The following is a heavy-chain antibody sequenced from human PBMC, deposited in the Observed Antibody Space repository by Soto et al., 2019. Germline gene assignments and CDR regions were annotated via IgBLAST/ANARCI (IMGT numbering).Heavy chain of an antibody. J-gene: IGHJ1*01. V-gene: IGHV3-33*01. Sequence: GGSLRLSCAASGFTFSSYGMHWVRQAPGKGLEWVAVIWYDGSNKYYADSVKGRFTISRDNSKNTLYLQMNSLRAEDTAVYYCARDLGGYGYFQHWGQGTLVTVSS. CDR1: GFTFSSYG. D-gene: IGHD5-12*01. CDR2: IWYDGSNK. CDR3: ARDLGGYGYFQH.